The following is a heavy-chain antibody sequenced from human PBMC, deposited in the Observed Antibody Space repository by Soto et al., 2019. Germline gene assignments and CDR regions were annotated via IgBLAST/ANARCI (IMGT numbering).Heavy chain of an antibody. CDR1: GASISSSHYY. Sequence: SETLSLTCTVSGASISSSHYYWGWIRQPPGRGLEWIGSFYYSGSTYYNPSLESRVTISSDTSKNQFSLKVTSVTAADTAVYYCARHDYSKWFDPCGQRTLVTVSS. J-gene: IGHJ5*02. CDR2: FYYSGST. V-gene: IGHV4-39*01. CDR3: ARHDYSKWFDP. D-gene: IGHD2-15*01.